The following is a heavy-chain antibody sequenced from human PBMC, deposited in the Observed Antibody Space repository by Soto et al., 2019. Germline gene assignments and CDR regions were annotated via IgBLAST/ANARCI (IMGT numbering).Heavy chain of an antibody. CDR2: ISYRGSA. Sequence: LTLTCTVSGGSISSGGYYWSWIRQHPGKGLEWIGYISYRGSAYYSPSLKSRVTISVDTSKNQFSLKVNSVTAADTAVYYCARRMQNYYTMGVWGQGTTVTVSS. CDR3: ARRMQNYYTMGV. J-gene: IGHJ6*02. V-gene: IGHV4-31*03. CDR1: GGSISSGGYY. D-gene: IGHD2-15*01.